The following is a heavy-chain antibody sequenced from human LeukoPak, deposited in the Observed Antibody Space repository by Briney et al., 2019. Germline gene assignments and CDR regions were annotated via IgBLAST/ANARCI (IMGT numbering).Heavy chain of an antibody. CDR3: ATGAYCGGDCWYYYGMDV. CDR1: GFTFSSYA. J-gene: IGHJ6*02. CDR2: ISCSGGST. D-gene: IGHD2-21*02. Sequence: GGSLRLSCAASGFTFSSYAMSWVRQAPGKGLEWVSAISCSGGSTYHADSVKGRFTISRDNSKNTLYLQMNSLRAEDTAVYYCATGAYCGGDCWYYYGMDVWGQGTTVTVSS. V-gene: IGHV3-23*01.